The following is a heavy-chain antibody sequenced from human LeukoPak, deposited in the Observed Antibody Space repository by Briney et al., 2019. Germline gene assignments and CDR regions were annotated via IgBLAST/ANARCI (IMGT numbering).Heavy chain of an antibody. CDR3: VSRVATVVGY. J-gene: IGHJ4*02. CDR1: GFIFSSYA. CDR2: ISDSGGSA. D-gene: IGHD5-12*01. Sequence: PGGSLCLSWAASGFIFSSYAMSCVRPPAGRWLEWVSAISDSGGSAYYAASVKGRFTISRDNSKNTLYLQMNSLRAEDTAVYYGVSRVATVVGYWSQGTLVTVSS. V-gene: IGHV3-23*01.